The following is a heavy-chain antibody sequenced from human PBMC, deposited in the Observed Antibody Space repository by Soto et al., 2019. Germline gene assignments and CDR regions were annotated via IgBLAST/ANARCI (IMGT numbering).Heavy chain of an antibody. V-gene: IGHV3-48*01. CDR1: GFTLSNYV. D-gene: IGHD3-22*01. CDR2: IGSSGITI. CDR3: ARDYYKYYDSSGYYRSPAY. J-gene: IGHJ4*02. Sequence: PGGSLRLSCAASGFTLSNYVMNWVRQAPGKGLEWMACIGSSGITIFHADSVKGRFTISRDNSRNTLFLQMNSLRAEDTAVYYCARDYYKYYDSSGYYRSPAYWGQGTPVTVSS.